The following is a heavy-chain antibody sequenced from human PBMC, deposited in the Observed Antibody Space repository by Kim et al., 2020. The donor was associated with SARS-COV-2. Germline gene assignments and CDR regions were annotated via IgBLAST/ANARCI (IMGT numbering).Heavy chain of an antibody. CDR2: INPNSGGT. V-gene: IGHV1-2*04. Sequence: ASVKVSCKASGYTFTGYYMHWVRQAPGQGLEWMGWINPNSGGTNYAQKFQGWVTMTRDTSISTAYMELSRLRSDDTAVYYCARDEGGGSIAAAGTASLRFDPWGQGTLVTVSS. CDR3: ARDEGGGSIAAAGTASLRFDP. J-gene: IGHJ5*02. CDR1: GYTFTGYY. D-gene: IGHD6-13*01.